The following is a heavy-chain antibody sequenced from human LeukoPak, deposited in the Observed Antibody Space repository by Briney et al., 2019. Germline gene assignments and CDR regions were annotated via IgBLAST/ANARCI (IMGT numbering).Heavy chain of an antibody. CDR2: ISWNSGSI. Sequence: GGSLRLSCAASGFTVSSNHMSWVRQAPGKGLEWVSGISWNSGSIGYADSVKGRFTISRDNAKNSLYLQMNSLRAEDTALYYCAKDLVSSGWYGWFDPWGQGTLVTVSS. CDR1: GFTVSSNH. J-gene: IGHJ5*02. D-gene: IGHD6-19*01. CDR3: AKDLVSSGWYGWFDP. V-gene: IGHV3-9*01.